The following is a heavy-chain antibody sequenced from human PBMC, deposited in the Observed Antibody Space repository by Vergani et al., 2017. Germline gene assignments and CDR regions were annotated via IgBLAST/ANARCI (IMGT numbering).Heavy chain of an antibody. D-gene: IGHD2-2*02. CDR2: ISGSGGST. V-gene: IGHV3-23*01. J-gene: IGHJ5*02. CDR3: AKEIVPAAIDPNWFDP. CDR1: GFTFSSYA. Sequence: EVQLLESGGGLVQPGGSLRLSCAASGFTFSSYAMSWVRQAPGKGLEWVSAISGSGGSTYYADSVKGRFTISRDNSKNTLYLQMNSLRAEDTAGYYCAKEIVPAAIDPNWFDPWGQGTLVTVSS.